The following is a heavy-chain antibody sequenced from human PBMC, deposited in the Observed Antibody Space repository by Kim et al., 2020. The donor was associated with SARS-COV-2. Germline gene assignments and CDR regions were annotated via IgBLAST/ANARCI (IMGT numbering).Heavy chain of an antibody. J-gene: IGHJ3*02. V-gene: IGHV3-11*06. CDR3: ARDVGVGAFDI. CDR2: T. D-gene: IGHD2-21*01. Sequence: TNSAGSVKGRFTISKDNAKNSLYLQVNSLRAEDTAVYYGARDVGVGAFDIWGQGTMVTVSS.